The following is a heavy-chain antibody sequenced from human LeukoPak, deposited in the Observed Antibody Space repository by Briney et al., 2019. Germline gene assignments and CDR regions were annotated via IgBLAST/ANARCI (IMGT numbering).Heavy chain of an antibody. D-gene: IGHD6-13*01. CDR3: AKNLYSSRYYYFDY. V-gene: IGHV3-30*18. J-gene: IGHJ4*02. CDR1: GFTFSSYA. CDR2: TSYDDNKK. Sequence: PGRSLRLSCAASGFTFSSYAMHWVRQAPGKGLEWVAVTSYDDNKKNYADSVKGRFTISRDNSKNTLYLQMNSLRAEDTAVYYCAKNLYSSRYYYFDYWGQGALVTVSS.